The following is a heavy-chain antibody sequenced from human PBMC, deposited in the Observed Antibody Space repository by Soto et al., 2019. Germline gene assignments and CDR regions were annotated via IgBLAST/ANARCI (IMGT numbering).Heavy chain of an antibody. CDR2: ISSSGST. CDR3: ARVVGGTYFLGYFDY. V-gene: IGHV4-59*01. Sequence: QVQLQESGPGLVKPSETLSLTCTVSNDSISSYYWSWIRQPPGKGLEWIGYISSSGSTKYNPSLNRRVTISVDTSKNQFSLTLSSVTAVDTAVYYCARVVGGTYFLGYFDYWGQGTLVTVSS. CDR1: NDSISSYY. D-gene: IGHD1-26*01. J-gene: IGHJ4*02.